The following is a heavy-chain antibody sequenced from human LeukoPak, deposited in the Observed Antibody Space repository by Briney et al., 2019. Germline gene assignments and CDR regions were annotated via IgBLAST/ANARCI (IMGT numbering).Heavy chain of an antibody. V-gene: IGHV3-30*02. CDR2: IRYDGSNK. J-gene: IGHJ6*03. CDR3: AKGKYYYYYMDV. CDR1: GFPFSSYW. Sequence: PGGSLRLSCAASGFPFSSYWMSWVRQAPGKGLEWVAFIRYDGSNKYYADSVKGRFTISRDNSKNTLYLQINSLRAEDTAVYYCAKGKYYYYYMDVWGKGTTVTVSS.